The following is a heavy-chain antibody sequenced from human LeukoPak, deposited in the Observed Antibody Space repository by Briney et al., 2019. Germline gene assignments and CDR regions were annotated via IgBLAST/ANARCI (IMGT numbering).Heavy chain of an antibody. CDR3: ARDQAVAGYVDY. Sequence: GRSLRLSCAASGFTFSSYGMHWVRQAPGKGLEWVAVIWYDGSNKYYADSVKGRFTIPRDNSKNTLYLQMNSLRAEDTAVYYCARDQAVAGYVDYWGQGTLVTVSS. CDR1: GFTFSSYG. D-gene: IGHD6-19*01. CDR2: IWYDGSNK. V-gene: IGHV3-33*01. J-gene: IGHJ4*02.